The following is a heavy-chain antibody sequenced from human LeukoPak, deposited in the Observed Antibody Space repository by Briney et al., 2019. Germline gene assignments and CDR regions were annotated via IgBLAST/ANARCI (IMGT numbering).Heavy chain of an antibody. V-gene: IGHV3-30*02. D-gene: IGHD6-19*01. CDR1: GFTFSSYG. CDR2: IRYDGSNK. J-gene: IGHJ4*02. CDR3: ARGYSSGWYYFDY. Sequence: GGSLRLSCAASGFTFSSYGMHWVRQAPGKGLEWVAFIRYDGSNKYYADSVKGRFTISRDNSKNTLYLQMNSLRAEDTAVYYCARGYSSGWYYFDYWGQGTLVTVSS.